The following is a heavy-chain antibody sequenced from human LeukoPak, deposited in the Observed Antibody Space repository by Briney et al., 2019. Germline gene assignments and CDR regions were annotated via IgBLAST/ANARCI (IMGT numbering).Heavy chain of an antibody. D-gene: IGHD2-15*01. J-gene: IGHJ5*01. CDR1: GFTFSTFS. Sequence: AGGSLRLSCAASGFTFSTFSMSWVRQAPGKGLEWISYISTGGVVIYYAASVKGRFTTSKDDAWNPVSLQMNSLRADDPAVYYCARDVGYCSGGSCYRWFASWGQGTLVTVSS. CDR2: ISTGGVVI. CDR3: ARDVGYCSGGSCYRWFAS. V-gene: IGHV3-48*01.